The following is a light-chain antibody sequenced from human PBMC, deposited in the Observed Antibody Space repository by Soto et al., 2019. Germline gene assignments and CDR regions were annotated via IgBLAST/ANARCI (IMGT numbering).Light chain of an antibody. V-gene: IGLV2-8*01. CDR1: SSDVGGYNF. Sequence: QSALTQPPSASGSPGQSVTISCTGTSSDVGGYNFVSWYQQHPGKAPKVLIYDVNKRPSGVPDRFSGSKSGNTASLTVSGLQAEDEAVYYCSSHAGSNNPFVFGPGTKLTVL. CDR2: DVN. CDR3: SSHAGSNNPFV. J-gene: IGLJ1*01.